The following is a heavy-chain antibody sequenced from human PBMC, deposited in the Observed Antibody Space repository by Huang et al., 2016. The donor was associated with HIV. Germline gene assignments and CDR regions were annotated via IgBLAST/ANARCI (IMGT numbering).Heavy chain of an antibody. V-gene: IGHV4-34*01. D-gene: IGHD1-26*01. CDR3: ARGTWEGYFDF. CDR2: INHSGST. Sequence: QVQLQQWGAGLLKPSETLSLTCAVYGGSFSGYYWTWLRQPPGKGLEWIGDINHSGSTNYIASLKSRVTTSVDTSKNQFSLKLRSVIAADTAIYYCARGTWEGYFDFWGRGTLVTVSS. CDR1: GGSFSGYY. J-gene: IGHJ2*01.